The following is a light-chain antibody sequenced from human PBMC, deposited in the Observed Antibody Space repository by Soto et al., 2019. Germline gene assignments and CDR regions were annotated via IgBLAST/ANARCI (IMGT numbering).Light chain of an antibody. CDR1: QSVSSY. CDR2: GAS. J-gene: IGKJ4*01. Sequence: EIVLTQSPATLALSPGERATLSCRASQSVSSYLAWFQQKPGQAPRLLIYGASNRATGIPARFSGSGSGTDFTLTISNLEPEDFALYYCQQRSNWPLTFGGGTKVEIK. V-gene: IGKV3-11*01. CDR3: QQRSNWPLT.